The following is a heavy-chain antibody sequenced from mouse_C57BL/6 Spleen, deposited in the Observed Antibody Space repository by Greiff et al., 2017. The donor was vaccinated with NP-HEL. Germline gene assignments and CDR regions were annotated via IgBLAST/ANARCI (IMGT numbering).Heavy chain of an antibody. CDR1: GFSLTSYG. V-gene: IGHV2-4*01. J-gene: IGHJ1*03. CDR3: AKNYGNYEYFDV. CDR2: IWSGGST. D-gene: IGHD2-1*01. Sequence: QVQLKESGPGLVQPSQSLSITCTVSGFSLTSYGVHWVRQPPGKGLEWLGVIWSGGSTDYNAAFISRLSISKDNSKSQVFFKMNSLQADDTAIYYCAKNYGNYEYFDVWGTGTTVTVSS.